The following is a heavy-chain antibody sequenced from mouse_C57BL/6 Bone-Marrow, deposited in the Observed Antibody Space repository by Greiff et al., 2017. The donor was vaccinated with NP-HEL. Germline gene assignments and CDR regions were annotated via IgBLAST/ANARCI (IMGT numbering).Heavy chain of an antibody. D-gene: IGHD2-5*01. CDR2: IDPETGGT. CDR1: GYTFTDYE. CDR3: TSLYYSNYDVYFDY. J-gene: IGHJ2*01. Sequence: QVQLQQSGAELVRPGASVTLSCKASGYTFTDYEMHWVKQTPVHGLEWIGAIDPETGGTAYNQKFKGKAILTADKSSSTAYMELRSLTSEDSAVYYCTSLYYSNYDVYFDYWGQGTTLTVSS. V-gene: IGHV1-15*01.